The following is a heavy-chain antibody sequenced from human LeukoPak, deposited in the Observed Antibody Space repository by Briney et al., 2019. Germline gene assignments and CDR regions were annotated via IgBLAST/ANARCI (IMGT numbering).Heavy chain of an antibody. CDR2: IXPXFXTA. CDR1: GGTFSXXA. Sequence: SVKVSCKASGGTFSXXAISWVRQAPGQGXXXXXXIXPXFXTANXXXXXXXXXXITAXESTSTAYIELSSLRSEDTAVYYCARGDYYDSSGYYYDYWGQGTLVTVSS. J-gene: IGHJ4*02. V-gene: IGHV1-69*13. CDR3: ARGDYYDSSGYYYDY. D-gene: IGHD3-22*01.